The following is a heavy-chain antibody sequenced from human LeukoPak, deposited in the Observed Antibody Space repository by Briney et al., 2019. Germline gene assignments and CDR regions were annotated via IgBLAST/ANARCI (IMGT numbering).Heavy chain of an antibody. D-gene: IGHD1-14*01. CDR3: ASVAWRARTIDY. CDR2: IYHSGIT. Sequence: PSGTLSLTCAVSGGSISSSYWCSWVRQSPGKGLEWVGEIYHSGITNYNPSLKSRVIISVDKSRNHFSLKLSSVTAADTAVYYCASVAWRARTIDYWGQGTLVTVSS. CDR1: GGSISSSYW. V-gene: IGHV4-4*02. J-gene: IGHJ4*02.